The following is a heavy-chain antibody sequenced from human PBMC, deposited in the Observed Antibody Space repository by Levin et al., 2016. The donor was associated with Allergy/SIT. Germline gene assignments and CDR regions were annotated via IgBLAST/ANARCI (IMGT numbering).Heavy chain of an antibody. CDR1: GYTLTELS. CDR2: FDPEDGET. D-gene: IGHD2-8*01. V-gene: IGHV1-24*01. J-gene: IGHJ6*02. Sequence: ASVKVSCKVSGYTLTELSMHWVRQAPGKGLEWMGGFDPEDGETIYAQKFQGRVTMTEDTSTDTAYMELSSLRSEDTAVYYCATALGVHYYYGMDVWGQGTTVTVSS. CDR3: ATALGVHYYYGMDV.